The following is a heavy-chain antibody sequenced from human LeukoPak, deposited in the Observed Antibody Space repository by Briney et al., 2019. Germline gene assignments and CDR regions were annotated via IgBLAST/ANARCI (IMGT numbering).Heavy chain of an antibody. V-gene: IGHV3-21*01. D-gene: IGHD6-19*01. CDR3: ARDRGSSGWSNRAEYFQH. CDR2: ISSSSSYI. J-gene: IGHJ1*01. CDR1: GFTFSSYS. Sequence: GGSLRLSCAASGFTFSSYSMNWVRQAPGRGLEWVSSISSSSSYIYYAVSVKGRFTISRDNAKNSLYLQMNSLRAEDTAVYYCARDRGSSGWSNRAEYFQHWGQGTLVTVSS.